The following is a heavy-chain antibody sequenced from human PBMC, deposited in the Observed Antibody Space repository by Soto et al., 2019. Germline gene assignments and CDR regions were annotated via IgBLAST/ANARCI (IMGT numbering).Heavy chain of an antibody. CDR1: GFTFSSYG. Sequence: GGSLRLSCAASGFTFSSYGMYWVRQAPGKGLEWVAVISYDGSNKYYADSVKGRFTISRDNSKNTLYLQMNSLRAEDTAVYYCEREVSGYSSGWHRHSDYWGQGTLVTDSS. D-gene: IGHD6-19*01. CDR2: ISYDGSNK. V-gene: IGHV3-30*03. CDR3: EREVSGYSSGWHRHSDY. J-gene: IGHJ4*02.